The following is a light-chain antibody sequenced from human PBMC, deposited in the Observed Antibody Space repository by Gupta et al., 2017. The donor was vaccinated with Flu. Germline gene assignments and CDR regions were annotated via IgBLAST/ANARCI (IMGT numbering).Light chain of an antibody. J-gene: IGKJ1*01. V-gene: IGKV1-6*01. Sequence: PASLSASVGDRVTISGRANQAIRSYVGWYQQKPGKAPKLLIYGVSSLQSGVPSRFSGSGSGTDFTLTISSLQPEDIATYYCLEDYNYPLTFGQGTNLEIK. CDR2: GVS. CDR3: LEDYNYPLT. CDR1: QAIRSY.